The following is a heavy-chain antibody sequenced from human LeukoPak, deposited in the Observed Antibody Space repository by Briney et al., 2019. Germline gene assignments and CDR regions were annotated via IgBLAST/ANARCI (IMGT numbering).Heavy chain of an antibody. D-gene: IGHD1-1*01. CDR3: ARGPPRGKYYYMDV. V-gene: IGHV3-13*01. J-gene: IGHJ6*03. CDR2: IGTASDT. CDR1: GFTLSSFD. Sequence: GGPLRLSCGASGFTLSSFDVHWLRQPTEQGLEWVSTIGTASDTYYPGSVEGRFTLSRDNAKNSLYLQMNSLTAGDTAVYYCARGPPRGKYYYMDVWGKGTTVTVSS.